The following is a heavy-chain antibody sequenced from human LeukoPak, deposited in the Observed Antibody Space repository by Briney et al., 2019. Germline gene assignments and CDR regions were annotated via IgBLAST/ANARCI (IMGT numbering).Heavy chain of an antibody. Sequence: SETLSLTCTVSGGSISSYYWSWIRQPPGKGLEWIGYIYYSGSTNYNPSLKSRVTISVDTSKNQFSLKLSSVTAADTAVYYCARDRYSYAYDAFDIWGQGTMVTVSS. CDR2: IYYSGST. J-gene: IGHJ3*02. D-gene: IGHD5-18*01. V-gene: IGHV4-59*01. CDR3: ARDRYSYAYDAFDI. CDR1: GGSISSYY.